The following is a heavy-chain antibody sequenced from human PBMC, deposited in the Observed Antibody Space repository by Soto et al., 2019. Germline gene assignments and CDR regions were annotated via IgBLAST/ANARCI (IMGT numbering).Heavy chain of an antibody. J-gene: IGHJ4*02. V-gene: IGHV3-23*01. CDR2: VTETSGGT. CDR3: ARKASPTTIPGNYSDY. D-gene: IGHD2-2*02. Sequence: GESLKISCAASGFTFSIYVMTWVRQAPGKGLEWVSTVTETSGGTYYADSVKGRFTISRDDAKNTLYLQANSLRAEDTAVYFCARKASPTTIPGNYSDYWGQGTLVTVSS. CDR1: GFTFSIYV.